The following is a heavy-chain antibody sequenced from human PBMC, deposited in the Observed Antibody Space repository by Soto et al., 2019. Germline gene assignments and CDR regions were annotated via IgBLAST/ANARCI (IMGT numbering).Heavy chain of an antibody. J-gene: IGHJ4*02. CDR1: GGSIRTNY. D-gene: IGHD6-13*01. CDR2: VYNSGST. V-gene: IGHV4-59*13. CDR3: ARYRRVAVAGYTLDN. Sequence: SETLSLTCTVSGGSIRTNYWTWIRQPPAKRLEWIVYVYNSGSTNYNPSPKSRVNISEDASKSQFSLKVNSMTAADTAVYYCARYRRVAVAGYTLDNWGQGILVTVSS.